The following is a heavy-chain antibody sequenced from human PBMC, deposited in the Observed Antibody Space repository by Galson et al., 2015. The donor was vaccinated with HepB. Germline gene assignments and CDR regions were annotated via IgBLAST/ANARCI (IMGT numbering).Heavy chain of an antibody. CDR3: ARDHGYDSSALGAFDI. V-gene: IGHV3-30-3*01. J-gene: IGHJ3*02. CDR1: GFTFSSYA. D-gene: IGHD3-22*01. CDR2: ISYDGSNK. Sequence: SLRLSCAASGFTFSSYAMHWVRQAPGKGLEWVAVISYDGSNKYYADSVKGRFTISRDNSKNTPYLQMNSLRAEDTAVYYCARDHGYDSSALGAFDIWGQGTMVTVSS.